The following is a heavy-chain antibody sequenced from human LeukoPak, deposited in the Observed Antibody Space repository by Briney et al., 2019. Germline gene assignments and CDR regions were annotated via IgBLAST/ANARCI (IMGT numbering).Heavy chain of an antibody. CDR2: ISGSGGST. J-gene: IGHJ4*02. CDR1: GFTFSSYA. V-gene: IGHV3-23*01. Sequence: GGSVRLSCVASGFTFSSYAMSWVHQAPGKGLEWVSAISGSGGSTYYADSVKGRFTISRDNSKNTLYLQMNSLRAEDAAVYYCAKESGIAGDAFDYWGQGTLVTVSS. CDR3: AKESGIAGDAFDY. D-gene: IGHD6-13*01.